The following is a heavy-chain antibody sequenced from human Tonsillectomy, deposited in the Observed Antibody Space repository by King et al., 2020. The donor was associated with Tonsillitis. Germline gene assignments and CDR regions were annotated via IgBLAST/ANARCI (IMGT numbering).Heavy chain of an antibody. D-gene: IGHD3-9*01. J-gene: IGHJ1*01. CDR1: GFSLSTSGVG. Sequence: TLKESGPTLVKPTQTLTLTCTFSGFSLSTSGVGVGWIRQPPGKALEWLALIYWDDDKRYSPSLKSRLTITKDTSKNQVVLTMTNMDPVDKATYYCALLTAAEYFQHWGQGTLVTVSS. CDR2: IYWDDDK. CDR3: ALLTAAEYFQH. V-gene: IGHV2-5*02.